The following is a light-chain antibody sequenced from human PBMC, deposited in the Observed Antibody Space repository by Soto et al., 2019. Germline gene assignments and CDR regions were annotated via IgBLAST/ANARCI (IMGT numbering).Light chain of an antibody. Sequence: QPALTQPASVSGSPGQSITISCTGTSSDVGGYNYVSWYQQHPGKAPKLMIYDVSNRPSGVSNRFSGSKSGNTASLTISGLQAEDEADYFCSSHSSSSTLVVFGGGTKLTVL. CDR1: SSDVGGYNY. CDR2: DVS. V-gene: IGLV2-14*01. CDR3: SSHSSSSTLVV. J-gene: IGLJ2*01.